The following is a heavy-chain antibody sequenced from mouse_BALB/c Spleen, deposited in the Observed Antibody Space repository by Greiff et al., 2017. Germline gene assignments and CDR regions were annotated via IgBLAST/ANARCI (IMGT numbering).Heavy chain of an antibody. CDR3: ARFYYGSTLFAY. Sequence: EVQGVESGGGLVQPGGSLKLSCAASGFTFSSYGMSWVRQTPDKRLELVATINSNGGSTYYPDSVKGRFTISRDNAKNTLYLQMSSLQSEDTAMYYCARFYYGSTLFAYWGQGTLVTVSA. J-gene: IGHJ3*01. D-gene: IGHD1-1*01. CDR1: GFTFSSYG. V-gene: IGHV5-6-3*01. CDR2: INSNGGST.